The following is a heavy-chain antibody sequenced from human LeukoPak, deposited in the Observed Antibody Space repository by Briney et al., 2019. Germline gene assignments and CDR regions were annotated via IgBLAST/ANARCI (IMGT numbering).Heavy chain of an antibody. V-gene: IGHV1-8*01. CDR1: GYTFTSYD. Sequence: ASVKVSCKASGYTFTSYDINWVRQAPGQGLEWMGWMNPNSGNTGYAQKFQGRVTMTRNTSISTAYMELSSLRSEDTAVYYCARGVPAVYYYYYYMDVWGKGTTVTISS. D-gene: IGHD2-2*01. CDR3: ARGVPAVYYYYYYMDV. J-gene: IGHJ6*03. CDR2: MNPNSGNT.